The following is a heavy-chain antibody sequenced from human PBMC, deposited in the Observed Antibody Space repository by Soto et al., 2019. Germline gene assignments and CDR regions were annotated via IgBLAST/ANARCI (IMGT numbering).Heavy chain of an antibody. CDR1: GFTFSSYG. J-gene: IGHJ4*02. Sequence: GGSLRLSCAASGFTFSSYGMHWVRQAPGKGLEWVAVISYDGSNKYYADSVKGRFTISRDNSKNTLYLQMNSLRAEDTAVYYCAKDRYYDSSGYQFDYWGQGTLVTVSS. V-gene: IGHV3-30*18. D-gene: IGHD3-22*01. CDR3: AKDRYYDSSGYQFDY. CDR2: ISYDGSNK.